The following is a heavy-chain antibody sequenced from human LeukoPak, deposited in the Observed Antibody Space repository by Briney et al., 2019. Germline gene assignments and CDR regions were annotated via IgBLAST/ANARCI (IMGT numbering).Heavy chain of an antibody. Sequence: GGSLRLSCAASGFTFSSYAMSWVRQAPGKGLEWVSAISSSGSTIYYADSVKGRFTISRDNAKNSLYLQMSSLRAEDTAVYYCARPYCSSTSCPRYYYYMDVWGKGTTVTVSS. CDR2: ISSSGSTI. CDR3: ARPYCSSTSCPRYYYYMDV. V-gene: IGHV3-48*04. CDR1: GFTFSSYA. D-gene: IGHD2-2*01. J-gene: IGHJ6*03.